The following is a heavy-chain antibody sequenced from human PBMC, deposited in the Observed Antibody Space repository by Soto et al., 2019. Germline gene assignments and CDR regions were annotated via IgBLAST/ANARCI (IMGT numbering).Heavy chain of an antibody. CDR3: ATWLEREHAFDV. CDR2: LYDVDGS. V-gene: IGHV3-53*01. J-gene: IGHJ3*01. CDR1: GLTISGKKY. D-gene: IGHD1-1*01. Sequence: DVQLVESGGGLIQPGESLRLSCAAFGLTISGKKYVAWVRQAPVKGLEWVSALYDVDGSFYADSVTGRFTTSSDSSKTTVYLRMNDLRPDDTAVYYCATWLEREHAFDVWGQGTTVTISS.